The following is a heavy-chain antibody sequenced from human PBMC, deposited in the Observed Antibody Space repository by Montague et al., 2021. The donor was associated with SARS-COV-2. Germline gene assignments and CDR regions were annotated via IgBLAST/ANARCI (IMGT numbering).Heavy chain of an antibody. CDR3: ARWGEYYDSPYYYYALDV. J-gene: IGHJ6*02. CDR1: GGSISPYY. Sequence: SETLSLTCTVSGGSISPYYWSWIRQSPGKGLECIGYTSYSGSTDYNQPLKSRVTISRDTSKNQFSLKLSSVTAADTAVYYCARWGEYYDSPYYYYALDVWGQGTTVTVSS. CDR2: TSYSGST. D-gene: IGHD3-3*01. V-gene: IGHV4-59*12.